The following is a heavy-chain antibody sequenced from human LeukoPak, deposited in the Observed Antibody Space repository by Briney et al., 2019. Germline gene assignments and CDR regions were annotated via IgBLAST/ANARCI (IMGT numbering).Heavy chain of an antibody. CDR3: ARGHDSIKTFGEVIKSRTRWFDP. V-gene: IGHV4-39*06. Sequence: PSETLSLTCTVSGGSITSSSYYWGWLRQPPGKGLEWIGSIYYSGSTYYKPSLKSRVTISVDTSKNQFPLKLSSVTAADTAVYYCARGHDSIKTFGEVIKSRTRWFDPWGQGTLVTVSS. D-gene: IGHD3-3*01. CDR2: IYYSGST. CDR1: GGSITSSSYY. J-gene: IGHJ5*02.